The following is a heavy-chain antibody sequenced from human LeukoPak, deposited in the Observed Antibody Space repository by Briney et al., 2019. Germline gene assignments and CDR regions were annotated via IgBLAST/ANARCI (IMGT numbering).Heavy chain of an antibody. Sequence: PGGSLRLSCAASGFTFSSYAMSWVRQAPGKGLEWVSAISGSGGSTYYADSVKGRFTISRDNSKNTLYLQMNSLKTEDTAVYYCTTGPFYCTNGVCWVGAFDIWGQGTMVTVSS. D-gene: IGHD2-8*01. J-gene: IGHJ3*02. CDR3: TTGPFYCTNGVCWVGAFDI. CDR2: ISGSGGST. CDR1: GFTFSSYA. V-gene: IGHV3-23*01.